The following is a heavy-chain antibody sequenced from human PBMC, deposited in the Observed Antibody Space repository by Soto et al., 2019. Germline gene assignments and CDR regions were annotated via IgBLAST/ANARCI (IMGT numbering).Heavy chain of an antibody. CDR3: ARDLFNHEIYGVSIGEVLFSGMNV. V-gene: IGHV3-33*01. J-gene: IGHJ6*02. Sequence: QVQVVESGGGVVQPGGSLRLSCVASGFTFSAYDMHWVRQAPGKGLQWVAVIWYAGSEKYAAESVKGRFTISRDNSDNTSHLEMNSLRSEETAVYYCARDLFNHEIYGVSIGEVLFSGMNVWGQGTTVTVSS. CDR2: IWYAGSEK. D-gene: IGHD3-3*01. CDR1: GFTFSAYD.